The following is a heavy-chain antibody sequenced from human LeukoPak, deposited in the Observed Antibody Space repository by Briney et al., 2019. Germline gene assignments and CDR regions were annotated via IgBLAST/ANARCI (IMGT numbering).Heavy chain of an antibody. D-gene: IGHD3-3*01. CDR2: TYPGDSVT. CDR3: ARHFGSPSPGVQH. J-gene: IGHJ1*01. Sequence: PGESLKISCKGSGYSFTSYWIGWVRQMPGKGLEWMGITYPGDSVTRYSPSFEGQVTISADKSIRTAYLQWNSLKASDTAVYYCARHFGSPSPGVQHWGQGTPVIVSS. V-gene: IGHV5-51*01. CDR1: GYSFTSYW.